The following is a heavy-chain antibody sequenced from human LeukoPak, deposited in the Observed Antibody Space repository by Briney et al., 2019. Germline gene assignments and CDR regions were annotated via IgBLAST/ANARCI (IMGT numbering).Heavy chain of an antibody. J-gene: IGHJ4*02. CDR1: GFTISSYS. D-gene: IGHD4-17*01. V-gene: IGHV3-21*01. CDR2: ISSSSSYI. CDR3: ARSDGYGDSVHEGY. Sequence: GGSLRLSCAGSGFTISSYSMNWVRQAPGKGLEWVSFISSSSSYIYYADPVKDRFTISRDNAKNSLYLQMNSLRAEDTAVYYCARSDGYGDSVHEGYWGQGTLVTVSS.